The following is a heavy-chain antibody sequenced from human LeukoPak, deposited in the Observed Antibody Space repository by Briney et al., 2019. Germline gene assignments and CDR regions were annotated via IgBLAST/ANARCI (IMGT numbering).Heavy chain of an antibody. CDR3: ARRYCSGSICYHAFDI. Sequence: GGSPRLSCAASGFAFSNYDMHWVRQAAGKGLEWVSAIGSAGETYHAGSVKGRFTVSRENVKSSLYLDMNSLRAGDTAVYYCARRYCSGSICYHAFDIWGQGTMVTVSS. V-gene: IGHV3-13*01. CDR1: GFAFSNYD. J-gene: IGHJ3*02. CDR2: IGSAGET. D-gene: IGHD2-15*01.